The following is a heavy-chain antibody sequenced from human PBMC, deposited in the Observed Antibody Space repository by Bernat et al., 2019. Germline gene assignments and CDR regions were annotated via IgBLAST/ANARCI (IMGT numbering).Heavy chain of an antibody. CDR2: ISSNGGST. D-gene: IGHD3-22*01. J-gene: IGHJ4*02. CDR1: GFTFSSYA. Sequence: VQLVESGGGLVQPGGSLKLSCAASGFTFSSYAMHWVRQAPGKGLEYVSAISSNGGSTYYANSVKGRFTISRDNSKNTLYLQMGSLRAEDMAVYYCARGRGYYDSSGYYYSAGVEFDYWGQGTLVTVSS. CDR3: ARGRGYYDSSGYYYSAGVEFDY. V-gene: IGHV3-64*01.